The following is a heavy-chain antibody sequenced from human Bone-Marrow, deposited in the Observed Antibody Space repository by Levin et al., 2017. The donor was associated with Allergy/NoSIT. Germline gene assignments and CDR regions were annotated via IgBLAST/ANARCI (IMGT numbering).Heavy chain of an antibody. CDR3: ATSLGERYNWNPYFDY. CDR1: GFTFSSYA. V-gene: IGHV3-23*01. J-gene: IGHJ4*02. CDR2: ISGSGGST. Sequence: GGSLRLSCAASGFTFSSYAMSWVRQAPGKGLEWVSAISGSGGSTYYADSVKGRFTISRDNSKNTLYLQMNSLRAEDTAVYYCATSLGERYNWNPYFDYWGQGTLVTVSS. D-gene: IGHD1-20*01.